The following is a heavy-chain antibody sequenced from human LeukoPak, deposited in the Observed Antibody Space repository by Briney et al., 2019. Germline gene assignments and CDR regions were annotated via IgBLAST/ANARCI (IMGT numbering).Heavy chain of an antibody. CDR2: TYYRSQWYT. V-gene: IGHV6-1*01. Sequence: SQTLSLTCAISGDSVSTNTAAWNWNRQSPSRGLEWLGRTYYRSQWYTDYAVSVKSRITINPDTSRNQFSLQLNSVTPEDTAVYFCARDGWPAFDYWGQGTLVTVSS. CDR3: ARDGWPAFDY. CDR1: GDSVSTNTAA. D-gene: IGHD2-15*01. J-gene: IGHJ4*02.